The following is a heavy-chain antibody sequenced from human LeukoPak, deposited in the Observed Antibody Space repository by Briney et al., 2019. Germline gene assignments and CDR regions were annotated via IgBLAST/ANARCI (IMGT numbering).Heavy chain of an antibody. CDR3: ARDRTTAGPYYFDY. D-gene: IGHD6-19*01. V-gene: IGHV4-4*07. CDR1: GGSISSYY. Sequence: MPSETLSLTCTVSGGSISSYYWSWIRQPAGKGLEWIGRIYTSGSTNYNPSLKNRVTMSVDTSKNQFSLKLSSVTAADTAVYYCARDRTTAGPYYFDYWGQGTLVTVSS. CDR2: IYTSGST. J-gene: IGHJ4*02.